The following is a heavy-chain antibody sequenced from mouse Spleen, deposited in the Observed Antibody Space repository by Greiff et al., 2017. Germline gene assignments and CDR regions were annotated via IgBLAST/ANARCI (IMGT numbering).Heavy chain of an antibody. V-gene: IGHV5-9-3*01. CDR1: GFTFSSYA. CDR2: ISSGGGNT. J-gene: IGHJ2*01. CDR3: ARHYNGSSLDY. D-gene: IGHD1-1*01. Sequence: EVLLVESGGGLVKLGGSLKLSCAASGFTFSSYAMSWVRQTPEKRLEWVATISSGGGNTYYPDSVKGRFTISRDNAKNTLYLQMSSLKSEDTAMYYCARHYNGSSLDYWGQGTTLTVSS.